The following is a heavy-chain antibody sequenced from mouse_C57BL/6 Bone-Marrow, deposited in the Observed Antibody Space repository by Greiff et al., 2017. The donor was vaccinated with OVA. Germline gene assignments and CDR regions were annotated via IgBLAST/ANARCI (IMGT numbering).Heavy chain of an antibody. D-gene: IGHD1-1*01. CDR3: ARFYYYGSSYVDYAMDY. CDR2: IYPRDGST. CDR1: GYTFTSYD. J-gene: IGHJ4*01. Sequence: VQLQQSGPELVKPGASVKLSCKASGYTFTSYDINWVKQRPGQGLEWIGWIYPRDGSTKYNEKFKGKATLTVATSSSTAYMELHSLTSEDSAVYFCARFYYYGSSYVDYAMDYWGQGTSVTVSS. V-gene: IGHV1-85*01.